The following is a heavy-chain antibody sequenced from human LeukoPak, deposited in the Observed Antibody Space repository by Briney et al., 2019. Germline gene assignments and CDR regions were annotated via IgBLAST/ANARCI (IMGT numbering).Heavy chain of an antibody. CDR2: ISTANGNT. Sequence: GASVKVSCKAPGYTFPNYVINWVRQAPGQGLEWMGWISTANGNTNNAQKIQDRVTMTTDSSTSTAYMELRSLRSDDTAVYYCARDPYYYDSGGYYHPNYYFDYWGQGTPVTVSS. CDR3: ARDPYYYDSGGYYHPNYYFDY. J-gene: IGHJ4*02. V-gene: IGHV1-18*01. D-gene: IGHD3-22*01. CDR1: GYTFPNYV.